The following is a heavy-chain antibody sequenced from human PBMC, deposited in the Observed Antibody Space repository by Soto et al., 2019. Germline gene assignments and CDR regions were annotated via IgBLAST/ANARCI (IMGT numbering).Heavy chain of an antibody. V-gene: IGHV3-33*01. CDR1: RFTFRNYG. CDR2: IWTDGSDK. D-gene: IGHD5-18*01. Sequence: QVQLVESGGGVVQPGRSLRLSCAASRFTFRNYGMHWVRQAPDKGLEWVAFIWTDGSDKYYPDSVKGRFTISRDNSKSTLYLQMNSLRVEDTGVYYCARSVYTSGTALVAFWGQGPLVIVSP. CDR3: ARSVYTSGTALVAF. J-gene: IGHJ4*02.